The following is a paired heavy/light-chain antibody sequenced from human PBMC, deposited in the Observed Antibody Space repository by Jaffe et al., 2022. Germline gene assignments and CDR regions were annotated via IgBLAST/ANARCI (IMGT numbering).Heavy chain of an antibody. J-gene: IGHJ1*01. D-gene: IGHD6-13*01. CDR3: ARHSSLYPGLHFQH. CDR2: IFYSGST. V-gene: IGHV4-39*01. CDR1: GGSITSTTYY. Sequence: QLQLRESGPGLVKPSETLSLTCTVSGGSITSTTYYWGWIRQPPGEGLEWIGSIFYSGSTYYNPSLKSRVTISVDTSKNQFSLQLSAVTASDTAVYFCARHSSLYPGLHFQHWGQGTLVTVSS.
Light chain of an antibody. Sequence: QSVLTQPPSVSAAPGQKVTISCSGNISNIGNNYVSWYQQLPGTAPKLLIYESIKRPSGIPDRFSGSKSGTSATLGITGLQTGDEADYYCGTWDNSLSAGVFGGGSKLTVL. CDR1: ISNIGNNY. CDR3: GTWDNSLSAGV. CDR2: ESI. J-gene: IGLJ3*02. V-gene: IGLV1-51*02.